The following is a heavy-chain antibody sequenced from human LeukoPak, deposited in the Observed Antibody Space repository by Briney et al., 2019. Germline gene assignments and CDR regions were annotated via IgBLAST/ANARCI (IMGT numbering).Heavy chain of an antibody. V-gene: IGHV3-53*01. CDR2: IYSGGST. CDR3: AKPTRGSGSFLIDF. D-gene: IGHD1-26*01. CDR1: GFTVSSNY. Sequence: GGSLRLSCAASGFTVSSNYMSWVRQAPGKGLEWVSVIYSGGSTYYADSVKGRFTISRDNSKNTLYLQMKSLRAEDTAVYYCAKPTRGSGSFLIDFWGQGTLVTVSS. J-gene: IGHJ4*02.